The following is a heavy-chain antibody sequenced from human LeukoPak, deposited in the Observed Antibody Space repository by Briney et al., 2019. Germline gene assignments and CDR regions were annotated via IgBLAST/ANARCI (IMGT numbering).Heavy chain of an antibody. J-gene: IGHJ4*02. D-gene: IGHD1-26*01. V-gene: IGHV3-7*01. Sequence: GGSLRLSCAASGFTFSSYWMSWVRQAPGKGLEWVANIKQDGSEKYYVDSVKGRFTISRDNAKNSLYLQMNSLRVEDTAVYYCAGSYSGSYRAPLAYWGQGTLVTVSS. CDR2: IKQDGSEK. CDR1: GFTFSSYW. CDR3: AGSYSGSYRAPLAY.